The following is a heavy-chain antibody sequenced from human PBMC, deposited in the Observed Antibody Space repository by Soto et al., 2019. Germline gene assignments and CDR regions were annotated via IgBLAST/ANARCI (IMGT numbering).Heavy chain of an antibody. CDR2: ISGSGGST. CDR1: GFTFSSYA. CDR3: ENAEGKLWYYYGPSYDY. Sequence: PGGSLRLSCAASGFTFSSYAMSWVRQAPGKGLEWVSAISGSGGSTYYADSVKGRFTISRDNSKNTLYLQMNSLRAEDTAVYYCENAEGKLWYYYGPSYDYWGQGTLVTVSS. D-gene: IGHD3-10*01. J-gene: IGHJ4*02. V-gene: IGHV3-23*01.